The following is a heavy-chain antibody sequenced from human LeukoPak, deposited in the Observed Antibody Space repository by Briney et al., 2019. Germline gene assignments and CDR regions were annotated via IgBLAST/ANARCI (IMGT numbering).Heavy chain of an antibody. J-gene: IGHJ4*02. CDR3: ARVGYSYGYVDY. CDR2: IYYSGST. V-gene: IGHV4-39*06. CDR1: GGSISSSSYY. D-gene: IGHD5-18*01. Sequence: SETLSLTCTVSGGSISSSSYYWGWIRQPPGKGLEWIGSIYYSGSTYYNPSLKSRVTISVDTSKNQFPLKLSSVTAADTAVYYCARVGYSYGYVDYWGQGTLVTVSS.